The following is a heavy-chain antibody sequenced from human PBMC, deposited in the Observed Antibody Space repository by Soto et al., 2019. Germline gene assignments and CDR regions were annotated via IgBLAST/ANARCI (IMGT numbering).Heavy chain of an antibody. CDR3: PRDPAGSSYSDY. V-gene: IGHV3-33*01. D-gene: IGHD6-13*01. CDR1: GFTFSSYD. Sequence: QVQLVESGGGVVQPGRSLRLSCAASGFTFSSYDMHWVRQAPGKGLEWVAVIWYDGSNKYYADSVKGRFTISRDNSKNTLYLQMNSLRAEDSAVYYCPRDPAGSSYSDYWGQGTLVTVSS. CDR2: IWYDGSNK. J-gene: IGHJ4*02.